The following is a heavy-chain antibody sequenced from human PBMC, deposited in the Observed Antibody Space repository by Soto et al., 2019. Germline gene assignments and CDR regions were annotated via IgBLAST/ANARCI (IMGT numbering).Heavy chain of an antibody. J-gene: IGHJ6*03. CDR2: FFYNGST. Sequence: QVQLQESGPGLVKPSETLSLTCTVSGGSISHYFWSWIRQPPGKGLEWIGYFFYNGSTNYNPSLKRRVTISANTSKSQSSLKLSSVTAADTAVYSCARDRYMDVWGKGIAVIVSS. CDR1: GGSISHYF. V-gene: IGHV4-59*01. CDR3: ARDRYMDV.